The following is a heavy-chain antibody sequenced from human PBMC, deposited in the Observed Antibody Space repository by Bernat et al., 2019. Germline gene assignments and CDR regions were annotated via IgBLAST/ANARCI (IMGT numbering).Heavy chain of an antibody. J-gene: IGHJ4*02. CDR2: ISSSGSTI. CDR3: ARERRYSSSWTPSFDY. V-gene: IGHV3-48*03. D-gene: IGHD6-13*01. Sequence: EVQLVESGGGLVQPGGSLRLSCAASGFTFSSYEMNWVRQAPGKGLEWVSYISSSGSTIYYADSVKSRFTISRDNAKNSLYLQMNSLRAEDTAVYYCARERRYSSSWTPSFDYWGQGTLVTVSS. CDR1: GFTFSSYE.